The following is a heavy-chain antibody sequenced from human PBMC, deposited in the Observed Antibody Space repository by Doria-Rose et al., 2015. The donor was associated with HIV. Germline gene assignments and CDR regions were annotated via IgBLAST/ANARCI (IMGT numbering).Heavy chain of an antibody. CDR2: IFYTGST. D-gene: IGHD1-26*01. J-gene: IGHJ4*02. Sequence: QVQLQESGPGLVKPSETLPLTCSVSGGSISHYYWSWIRQPPGKGLEYIGDIFYTGSTNYSPSLKSRVSISIDTSKNKFSLRLSSVTAADTAVYYCARVLSGTYDYWGQGPLVTVSS. CDR3: ARVLSGTYDY. V-gene: IGHV4-59*01. CDR1: GGSISHYY.